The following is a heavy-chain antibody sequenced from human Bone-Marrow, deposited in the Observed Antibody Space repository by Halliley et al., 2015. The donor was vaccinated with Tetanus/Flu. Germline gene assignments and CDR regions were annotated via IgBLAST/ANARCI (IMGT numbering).Heavy chain of an antibody. CDR1: GGTVSSYA. J-gene: IGHJ2*01. Sequence: QLVQSGAEVKKPGSSVKGSCKASGGTVSSYAISWVRQAPGQGLEWMGEIIPISGTPNYAQKFQGRVRITADESTRTAFMELRSLGFGAPPVYNCGSRRPQMAAISPWYFALWGCCTLVTVSA. CDR3: GSRRPQMAAISPWYFAL. V-gene: IGHV1-69*01. CDR2: IIPISGTP. D-gene: IGHD6-19*01.